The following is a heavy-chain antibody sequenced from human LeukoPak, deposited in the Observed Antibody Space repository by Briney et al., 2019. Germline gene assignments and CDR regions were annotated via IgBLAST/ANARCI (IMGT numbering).Heavy chain of an antibody. CDR1: GFTFSSYS. CDR2: ISSSSSTI. J-gene: IGHJ3*02. D-gene: IGHD3-10*01. CDR3: ARDGYGSGHAFDI. V-gene: IGHV3-48*01. Sequence: GGSLRLSCAASGFTFSSYSMNWVRQAPGKGLEWVSYISSSSSTIYYADSVKGRFTISRDNAKNSLYLQMNSLRAEDTDVYYCARDGYGSGHAFDIWGQGTMVTVSS.